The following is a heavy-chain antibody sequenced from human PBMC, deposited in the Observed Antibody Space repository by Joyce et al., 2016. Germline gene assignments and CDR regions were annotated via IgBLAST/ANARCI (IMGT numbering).Heavy chain of an antibody. D-gene: IGHD3-22*01. J-gene: IGHJ4*02. CDR3: ARELHTSYYYDGTGDCAD. CDR2: ISAYNGNK. Sequence: QVQLVQAGAEVKKPGASLKVSCKASGYTFSNYGISWVRQAPGQGLEWMGWISAYNGNKKYGQKRQGRATMTTETSTSTAYMELRSLRSDDTAVYYCARELHTSYYYDGTGDCADWGQGTLVTVSS. V-gene: IGHV1-18*01. CDR1: GYTFSNYG.